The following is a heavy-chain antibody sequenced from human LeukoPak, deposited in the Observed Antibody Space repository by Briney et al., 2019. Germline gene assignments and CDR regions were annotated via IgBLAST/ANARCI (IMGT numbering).Heavy chain of an antibody. CDR2: ISSSGSSM. Sequence: PGRSLRLSCVASGFTFSSYEMNWVRQAPGKGLEWVSYISSSGSSMFHADSVKGRFTISKDNAKNSLYLQMNSLRAEDTAVYYCARGHGMDVWGQGTTVTVSS. V-gene: IGHV3-48*03. J-gene: IGHJ6*02. CDR3: ARGHGMDV. CDR1: GFTFSSYE.